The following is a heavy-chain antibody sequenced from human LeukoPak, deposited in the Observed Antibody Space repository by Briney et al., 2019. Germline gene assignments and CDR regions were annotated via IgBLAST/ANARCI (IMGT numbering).Heavy chain of an antibody. V-gene: IGHV3-30*01. CDR2: ISYGGSNK. J-gene: IGHJ4*02. Sequence: PGRSLRLSCAASGFTFSSYAMHWVRQAPGKGLEWVAVISYGGSNKYYADSVKGRFTISRDNSKNTLYLQMNSLRAEDTAVYYCAIAAGSFDYWGQGTLVTVSS. CDR1: GFTFSSYA. D-gene: IGHD6-13*01. CDR3: AIAAGSFDY.